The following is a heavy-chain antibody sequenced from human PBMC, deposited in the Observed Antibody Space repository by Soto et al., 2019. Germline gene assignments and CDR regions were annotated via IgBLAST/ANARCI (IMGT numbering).Heavy chain of an antibody. CDR3: ARQFDSDTTGYYYAY. J-gene: IGHJ4*02. CDR1: GGTFSRNT. Sequence: WASVKVSCKASGGTFSRNTISWVRQAPGQGLEWMGGIMPIFGSANYAQKFQGRVTITADENTRTVYMELSRLRSEDTAVYYCARQFDSDTTGYYYAYWGQGTLVTVYS. CDR2: IMPIFGSA. D-gene: IGHD3-22*01. V-gene: IGHV1-69*13.